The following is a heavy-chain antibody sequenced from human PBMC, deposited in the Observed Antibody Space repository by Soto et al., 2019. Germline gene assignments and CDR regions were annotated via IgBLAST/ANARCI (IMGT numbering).Heavy chain of an antibody. V-gene: IGHV3-30-3*01. CDR3: ASEWSVANPGY. D-gene: IGHD5-12*01. J-gene: IGHJ4*02. CDR1: GFTFSSYS. Sequence: QVHLVESGGGVVQPGTSLRLSCAASGFTFSSYSMHWVRQAPGKGLEWVAVISKDGVKKYYADSVKGRFTISRDNSKNTLYLQMNSLRPEDTAVHYCASEWSVANPGYWGQGTQVTVSS. CDR2: ISKDGVKK.